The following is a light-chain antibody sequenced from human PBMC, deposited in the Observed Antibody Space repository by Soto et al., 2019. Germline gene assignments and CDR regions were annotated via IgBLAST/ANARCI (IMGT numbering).Light chain of an antibody. CDR3: SSYTSSSLLV. CDR1: SSDVGGYNY. J-gene: IGLJ1*01. Sequence: QSALTQPASVSGSPGQSITISCTGTSSDVGGYNYVSWYQQHPGKAPKLMIYDVSNRPSGVSNRFSGSKSGNTASLTISGLQAEDEADYYCSSYTSSSLLVFGTGTNVTVL. V-gene: IGLV2-14*01. CDR2: DVS.